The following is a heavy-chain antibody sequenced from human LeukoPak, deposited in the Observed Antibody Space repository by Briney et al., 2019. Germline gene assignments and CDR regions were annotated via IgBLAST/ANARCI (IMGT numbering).Heavy chain of an antibody. J-gene: IGHJ4*02. CDR1: GFSFSTFA. CDR2: FGGRERSAT. V-gene: IGHV3-23*01. Sequence: GGSLRLSCAASGFSFSTFAMSWVRQSPGKGLEWVSSFGGRERSATYSADSVKGRFTISRDNSRNTLHLQMSDLRADDTAVYYCAKGRGVTVNDPVNYWGQGTLVTVSS. CDR3: AKGRGVTVNDPVNY. D-gene: IGHD2-8*01.